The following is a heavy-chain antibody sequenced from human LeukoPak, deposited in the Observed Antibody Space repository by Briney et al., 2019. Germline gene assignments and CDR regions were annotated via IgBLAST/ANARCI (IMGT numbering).Heavy chain of an antibody. Sequence: GGSLRLSCAASGFTFSSYAMSWVHQALGKGLEWVSAISGSGGSTYYADSVKGRFTISRDNSKNTLYLQMNSLRAEHTAVYYCARDIVVVPAALGYWGQGTLVTVSS. D-gene: IGHD2-2*01. J-gene: IGHJ4*02. CDR2: ISGSGGST. V-gene: IGHV3-23*01. CDR3: ARDIVVVPAALGY. CDR1: GFTFSSYA.